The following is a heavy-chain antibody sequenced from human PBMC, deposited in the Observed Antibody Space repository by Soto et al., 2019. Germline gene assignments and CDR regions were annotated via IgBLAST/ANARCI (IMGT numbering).Heavy chain of an antibody. CDR3: AKTLGGGSTRPGANYYYYYGMDV. Sequence: GGSLRLSCAASGFTFSSYGMHWVRQAPGKGLEWVAVISYDGSNKYYADSVKGRFTISRDNSKNTLYLQMNSLRAEDTAVYYCAKTLGGGSTRPGANYYYYYGMDVWGQGTTVTVSS. CDR2: ISYDGSNK. V-gene: IGHV3-30*18. D-gene: IGHD2-15*01. J-gene: IGHJ6*02. CDR1: GFTFSSYG.